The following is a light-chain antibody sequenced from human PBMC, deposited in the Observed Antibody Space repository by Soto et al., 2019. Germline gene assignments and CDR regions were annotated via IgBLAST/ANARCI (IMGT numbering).Light chain of an antibody. CDR3: QHRSNWPLT. Sequence: IVMTQSPATLSVSPGERVTLSCRASQNIYSNIAWYQQRPGQAPRLLIYRASTRATGVPARFSGSGSGTDFTLTISSLQSEDFKVYSCQHRSNWPLTFGGGTKVEIK. CDR1: QNIYSN. J-gene: IGKJ4*01. CDR2: RAS. V-gene: IGKV3-15*01.